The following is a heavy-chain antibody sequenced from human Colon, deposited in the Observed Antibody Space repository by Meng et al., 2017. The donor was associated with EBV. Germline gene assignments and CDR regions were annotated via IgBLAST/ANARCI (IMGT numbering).Heavy chain of an antibody. J-gene: IGHJ4*02. CDR1: GCCINSGDYY. CDR3: ARGAYFDY. CDR2: IYYTGST. Sequence: QVRLQVSGPGLVKPSQNLSLTRTVSGCCINSGDYYWSWLRQPPGKGLEWIGYIYYTGSTYYNPSLKSRVTISMDTSKNQFSLRLSSVTAADTAVYYCARGAYFDYWGQGTLVTVSS. V-gene: IGHV4-30-4*01.